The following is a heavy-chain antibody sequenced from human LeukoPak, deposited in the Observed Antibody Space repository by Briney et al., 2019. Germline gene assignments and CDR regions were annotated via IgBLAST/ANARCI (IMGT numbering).Heavy chain of an antibody. CDR1: GGTFSSYA. CDR3: ARDIAVYGGDYYYGMDV. Sequence: GSSVKVSCKASGGTFSSYAISWVRQAPGQGLEWMGRITPILGIANYAQKFQGRVTITADKSTSTAYMELSSLRSEDTAVYYCARDIAVYGGDYYYGMDVWGQGTTVTVSS. V-gene: IGHV1-69*04. CDR2: ITPILGIA. D-gene: IGHD6-19*01. J-gene: IGHJ6*02.